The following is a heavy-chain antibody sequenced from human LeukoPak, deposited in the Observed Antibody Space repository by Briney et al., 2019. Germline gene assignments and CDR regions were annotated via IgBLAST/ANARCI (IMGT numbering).Heavy chain of an antibody. D-gene: IGHD2-2*02. CDR2: MNPNSGNT. V-gene: IGHV1-8*01. CDR3: ARGGRPAAIYYYYYGMDV. Sequence: ASVKVSCKASGYTFTSYDINWVRQATGQGLEWMGWMNPNSGNTGYAQKFQGRVTMTRNTSISTAYMELSSLRSEDTAVYYRARGGRPAAIYYYYYGMDVWGQGTTVTVSS. CDR1: GYTFTSYD. J-gene: IGHJ6*02.